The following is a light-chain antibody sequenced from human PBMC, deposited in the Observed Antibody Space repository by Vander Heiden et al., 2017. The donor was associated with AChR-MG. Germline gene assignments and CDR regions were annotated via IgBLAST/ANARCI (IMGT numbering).Light chain of an antibody. CDR2: DAS. CDR1: QSVSSY. CDR3: QQRSNWPPSLT. V-gene: IGKV3-11*01. J-gene: IGKJ4*01. Sequence: EIVLTQFPATLPLSPGERATLSCRASQSVSSYLAWYQQKPGQAPRLLIYDASNRATGIPARFSGSGSGTDFTLTISSLEPEDFAVYYCQQRSNWPPSLTFGGGTKVEIK.